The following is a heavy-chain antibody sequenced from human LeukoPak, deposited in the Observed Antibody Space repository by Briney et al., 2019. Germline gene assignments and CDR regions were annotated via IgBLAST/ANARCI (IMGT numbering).Heavy chain of an antibody. V-gene: IGHV4-34*01. Sequence: SETLSLTCAVYGGSFSGHYWGWFRQPPGKGLEWIGEINHSGSTNYNPSLKSRVTISVDTSKNQFSLKLSSVTAADTAVYYCALGNHIAAAGDYYYYYGMDVWGQGTTVTVSS. CDR1: GGSFSGHY. CDR3: ALGNHIAAAGDYYYYYGMDV. J-gene: IGHJ6*02. CDR2: INHSGST. D-gene: IGHD6-13*01.